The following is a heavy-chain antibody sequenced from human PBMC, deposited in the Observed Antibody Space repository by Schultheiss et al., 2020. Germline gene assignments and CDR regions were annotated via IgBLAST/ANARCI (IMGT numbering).Heavy chain of an antibody. V-gene: IGHV3-30*18. D-gene: IGHD5-12*01. CDR2: ISYDGSNK. CDR1: GFTFSSYS. Sequence: GGSLRLSCAASGFTFSSYSMNWFRQAPGKGLEWVAVISYDGSNKYYADSVKGRFTISRDNSKNTLYLQMNSLRAEDTAVYYCAKAGYEGDYFDYWGQGTLVTVSS. CDR3: AKAGYEGDYFDY. J-gene: IGHJ4*02.